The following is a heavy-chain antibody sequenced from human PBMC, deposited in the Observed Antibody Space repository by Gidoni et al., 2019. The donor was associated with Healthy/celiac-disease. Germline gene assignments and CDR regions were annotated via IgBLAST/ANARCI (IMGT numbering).Heavy chain of an antibody. CDR2: RVVGSGNT. J-gene: IGHJ5*02. Sequence: QMQLVQSGPEVKQHGTSVKVSCNASGFTLNSSAMPWLRQARGQRLEWIGWRVVGSGNTNSAQMFQERVTITRDMSTSTAYLELSRLSSEDTALYYCAAVPRGGSSSRSFPWGQGTLVTVSS. D-gene: IGHD6-6*01. CDR3: AAVPRGGSSSRSFP. V-gene: IGHV1-58*02. CDR1: GFTLNSSA.